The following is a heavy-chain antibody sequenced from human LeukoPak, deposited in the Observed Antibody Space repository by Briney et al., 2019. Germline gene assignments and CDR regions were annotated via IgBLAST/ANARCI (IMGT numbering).Heavy chain of an antibody. CDR3: ARSNQQLGGIGAFDI. CDR1: GGSFSGYY. Sequence: SETLSLTCAVYGGSFSGYYWSWIRQPPGKGLEWIGEINHSGSTNYNPSLKSRVTISVDTSKNQFSLKLSSVTAADTAVYYCARSNQQLGGIGAFDIWGQGTMVTVSS. CDR2: INHSGST. J-gene: IGHJ3*02. D-gene: IGHD6-13*01. V-gene: IGHV4-34*01.